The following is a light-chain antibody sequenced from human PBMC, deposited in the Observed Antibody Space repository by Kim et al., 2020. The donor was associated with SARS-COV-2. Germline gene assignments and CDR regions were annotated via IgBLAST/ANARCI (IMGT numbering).Light chain of an antibody. Sequence: NFMLTQPHSVSASPGKTVTISCTRTNGSIASGYVQWYRQSPGSSPTTVIYKDHERSSGVPDRFSGSIDSSSNSASLTISGLTTDDEADYYCQSYDSRDHCVFGGGTQLTVL. V-gene: IGLV6-57*01. CDR3: QSYDSRDHCV. J-gene: IGLJ2*01. CDR1: NGSIASGY. CDR2: KDH.